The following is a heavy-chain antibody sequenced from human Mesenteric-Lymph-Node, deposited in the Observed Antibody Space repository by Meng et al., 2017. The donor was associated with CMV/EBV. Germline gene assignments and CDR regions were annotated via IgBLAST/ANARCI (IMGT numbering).Heavy chain of an antibody. V-gene: IGHV1-2*02. CDR2: INPNSSAT. CDR3: GRAYSSSDVDF. D-gene: IGHD6-6*01. Sequence: ASVPVSCKASGYTFTGYYMHWGRQAPGQGLEWMGWINPNSSATDFPQKFQDRVTMTSDTSITTAYMELRSLASDDAAVYYCGRAYSSSDVDFWGQGTLVTVSS. J-gene: IGHJ4*02. CDR1: GYTFTGYY.